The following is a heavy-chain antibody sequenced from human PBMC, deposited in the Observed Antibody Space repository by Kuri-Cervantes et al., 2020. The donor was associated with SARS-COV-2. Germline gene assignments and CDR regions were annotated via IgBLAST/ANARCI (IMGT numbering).Heavy chain of an antibody. V-gene: IGHV4-38-2*01. CDR3: ARRYDSSGYWDY. Sequence: SETLSLTCAVSGYSISSGYYWGWIGQPPGKGLEWIGSIYHSGSTYYNPSLKSRVTISVDTSKNQFSLKLSSVTAADTAVYYCARRYDSSGYWDYWGQGTLVTVSS. CDR2: IYHSGST. CDR1: GYSISSGYY. J-gene: IGHJ4*02. D-gene: IGHD3-22*01.